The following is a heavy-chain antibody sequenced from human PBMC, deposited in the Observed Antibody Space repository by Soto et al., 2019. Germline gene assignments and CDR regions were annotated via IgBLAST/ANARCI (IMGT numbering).Heavy chain of an antibody. CDR2: IYYSGST. D-gene: IGHD6-13*01. V-gene: IGHV4-59*01. Sequence: LSLTCTVSGGSISSYYWSWIRQPPGKGLEWIGYIYYSGSTNYNPSLKSRVTISVDTSKNQFSLKLSSVTAADTAVYYCARDSSSWYGSHNWFDPWGQGTLVTVSS. J-gene: IGHJ5*02. CDR3: ARDSSSWYGSHNWFDP. CDR1: GGSISSYY.